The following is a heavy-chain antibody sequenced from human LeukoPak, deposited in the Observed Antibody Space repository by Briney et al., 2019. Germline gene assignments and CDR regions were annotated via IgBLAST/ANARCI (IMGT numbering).Heavy chain of an antibody. J-gene: IGHJ4*02. D-gene: IGHD3-22*01. CDR3: ARDGAGGDYESSDYYAYYFDY. V-gene: IGHV1-2*02. CDR2: INPNSGAT. CDR1: GYTFTGYY. Sequence: ASVKVSCKASGYTFTGYYMHWVRQTPGQGLEWMGWINPNSGATTPAQKFQGRVTMTRDTSISTAYMELSRLRSDDTAVYYCARDGAGGDYESSDYYAYYFDYWGQGTLVTVSS.